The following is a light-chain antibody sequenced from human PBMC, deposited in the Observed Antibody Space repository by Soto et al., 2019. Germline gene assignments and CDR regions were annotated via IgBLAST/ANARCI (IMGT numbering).Light chain of an antibody. Sequence: QSALTQPASVSGSPGQSITISCVGTSGDIGDYNYVSWYQQHPGKVPKVIIYDVSNRPSGVSYRFSGTKSGNTASLTVSGHQAEDEADYYCCSYAGSGTLIFRTGTKLTVL. J-gene: IGLJ1*01. CDR3: CSYAGSGTLI. V-gene: IGLV2-14*01. CDR2: DVS. CDR1: SGDIGDYNY.